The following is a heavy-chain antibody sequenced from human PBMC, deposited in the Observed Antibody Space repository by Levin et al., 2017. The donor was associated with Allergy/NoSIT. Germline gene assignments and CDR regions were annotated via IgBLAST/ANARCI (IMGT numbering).Heavy chain of an antibody. CDR2: IDQDGSQK. CDR3: ARKLRGSSAYDAFDV. J-gene: IGHJ3*01. CDR1: GFTFREYW. Sequence: GGSLRLSCAATGFTFREYWMTWVRQTPGRGLEWVANIDQDGSQKYYVDSVKGRFTISRDNAKNSVDLQMNYLRDDDTAVYYCARKLRGSSAYDAFDVWGHGTMVTFSS. D-gene: IGHD5-12*01. V-gene: IGHV3-7*03.